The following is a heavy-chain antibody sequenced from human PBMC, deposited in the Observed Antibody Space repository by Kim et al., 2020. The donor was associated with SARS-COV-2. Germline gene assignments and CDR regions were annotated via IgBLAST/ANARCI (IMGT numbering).Heavy chain of an antibody. D-gene: IGHD1-1*01. CDR3: TRIPGTTLASLDAVDV. Sequence: GGSLRLSCAASGFTFSDSPMHWVRQAPGKGLEWVGRIRSKVDYYSTAYAASVRVRFTISREDSESTADLQSNSLKTEATAEYYGTRIPGTTLASLDAVDV. CDR2: IRSKVDYYST. CDR1: GFTFSDSP. J-gene: IGHJ3*01. V-gene: IGHV3-73*01.